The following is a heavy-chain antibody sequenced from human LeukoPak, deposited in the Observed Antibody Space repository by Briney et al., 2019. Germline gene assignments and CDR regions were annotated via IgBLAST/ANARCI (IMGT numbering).Heavy chain of an antibody. V-gene: IGHV3-30*04. CDR1: GLTFSSYA. D-gene: IGHD3-16*01. CDR3: ARENDYVWGSYCPTSGFDY. Sequence: GGSLRLSCAASGLTFSSYAMHWVRQAPGKGLEWVAVISYDGSNKYYADSVKGRFTISRDNSKNTLYLQMNSQRAEDTAVYYCARENDYVWGSYCPTSGFDYWGQGTLVTVSS. J-gene: IGHJ4*02. CDR2: ISYDGSNK.